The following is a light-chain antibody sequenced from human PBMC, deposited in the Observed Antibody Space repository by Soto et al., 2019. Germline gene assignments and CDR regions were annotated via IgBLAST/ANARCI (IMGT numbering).Light chain of an antibody. CDR2: GTS. V-gene: IGKV3-20*01. CDR1: QSVSSKY. CDR3: QQYGNSLFT. J-gene: IGKJ3*01. Sequence: EIVLTQSPGTLSLSPGERATLSCRASQSVSSKYLAWYQQKPGQAPRVLIYGTSIRASGVPERFSGGGSGTDFTLTITRLEPEDFAVYYCQQYGNSLFTFGPGT.